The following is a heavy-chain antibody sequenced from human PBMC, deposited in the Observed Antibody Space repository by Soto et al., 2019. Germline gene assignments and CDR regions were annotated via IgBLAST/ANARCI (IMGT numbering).Heavy chain of an antibody. CDR3: AREPYYYGSGRDGMDV. CDR2: IYYSGST. CDR1: GGSISSGGYY. Sequence: QVQLQESGPGLVKPSQTLSLTCTVSGGSISSGGYYWSWIRQHPGKGLEWIGYIYYSGSTYYNPSLKSRVTISVDTSKNQFSLKLSSVTAADTAVYYCAREPYYYGSGRDGMDVWGQGNTVTVSS. J-gene: IGHJ6*02. V-gene: IGHV4-31*03. D-gene: IGHD3-10*01.